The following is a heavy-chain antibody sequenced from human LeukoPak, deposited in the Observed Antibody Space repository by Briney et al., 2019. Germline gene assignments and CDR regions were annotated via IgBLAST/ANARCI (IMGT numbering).Heavy chain of an antibody. CDR2: IRTTAEGAKYA. Sequence: PGGSLRLSCATSGXSFTDYPVNWVRQAPGKGLEWISNIRTTAEGAKYAYYADSVKGRVTISRDDGKNTLYLHMNSLRDDDTAVYYCATDQRYAFDYWGQGILVTVSS. CDR1: GXSFTDYP. J-gene: IGHJ4*02. D-gene: IGHD3-9*01. CDR3: ATDQRYAFDY. V-gene: IGHV3-48*02.